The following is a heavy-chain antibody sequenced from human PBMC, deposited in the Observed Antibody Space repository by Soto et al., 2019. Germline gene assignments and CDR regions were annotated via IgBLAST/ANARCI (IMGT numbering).Heavy chain of an antibody. Sequence: ETLSLGCVVAGACMSSNKHGWTWVRQPPGKGLEWIGEIYHTRGVNYMSSIRGRITMSVDKTKNQFSLKLSSMTSADTETYYCARAVYCTNENCWDDFYYYNMDVWGQGTTVTVSS. CDR3: ARAVYCTNENCWDDFYYYNMDV. CDR1: GACMSSNKHG. CDR2: IYHTRGV. V-gene: IGHV4-4*02. J-gene: IGHJ6*02. D-gene: IGHD2-8*01.